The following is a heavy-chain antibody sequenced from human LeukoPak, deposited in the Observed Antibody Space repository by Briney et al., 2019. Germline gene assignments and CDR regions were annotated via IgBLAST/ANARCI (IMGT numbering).Heavy chain of an antibody. CDR3: AKWEWFNNWFDP. Sequence: GGSLRLSCAASGFTFSSYGMSWVRQAPGKGLEWVSAISGSGGSTYYADSVKGRFTISRDNSKNTLYLQMNSLRAEDTAVYYCAKWEWFNNWFDPWGQGTLVTVSS. CDR2: ISGSGGST. J-gene: IGHJ5*02. CDR1: GFTFSSYG. D-gene: IGHD3-10*01. V-gene: IGHV3-23*01.